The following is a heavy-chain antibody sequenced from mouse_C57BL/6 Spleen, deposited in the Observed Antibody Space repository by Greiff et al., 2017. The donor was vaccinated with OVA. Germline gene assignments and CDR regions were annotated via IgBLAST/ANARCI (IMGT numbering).Heavy chain of an antibody. CDR1: GFTFSDYG. Sequence: EVNLVESGGGLVKPGGSLKLSCAASGFTFSDYGMHWVRQAPEKGLEWVAYISSGSSTIYYADTVKGRFTISRDNAKNTLFLQMTSLRSEDTAMYYCASGYYAWFAYWGQGTLVTVSA. D-gene: IGHD2-3*01. J-gene: IGHJ3*01. CDR2: ISSGSSTI. V-gene: IGHV5-17*01. CDR3: ASGYYAWFAY.